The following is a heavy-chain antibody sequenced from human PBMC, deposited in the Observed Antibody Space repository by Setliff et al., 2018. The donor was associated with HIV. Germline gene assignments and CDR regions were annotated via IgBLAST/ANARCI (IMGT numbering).Heavy chain of an antibody. CDR1: GGTFSSYA. J-gene: IGHJ5*02. CDR2: ITPIFGTP. Sequence: ASVKVSCKASGGTFSSYALSWVRQAPGQGLEWMGGITPIFGTPNYAQKFQVRVTMTADESTSTAYMELSSLRTEDTAVYYCARDPIRAVGVDFWSATNNWFGPWGQGTLVTVSS. D-gene: IGHD3-3*01. V-gene: IGHV1-69*13. CDR3: ARDPIRAVGVDFWSATNNWFGP.